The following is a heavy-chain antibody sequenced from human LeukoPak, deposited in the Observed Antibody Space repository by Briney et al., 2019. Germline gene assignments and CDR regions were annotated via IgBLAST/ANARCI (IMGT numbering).Heavy chain of an antibody. CDR2: INHGGST. CDR1: GGSFSGYY. Sequence: SETLSLTCAVYGGSFSGYYWSWIRQPPGKGLEWIGEINHGGSTNYNPSLKSRVTISVDTSKNQFSLKLSSVTAADTAVYYCAREGVDYSNTTGHYYYYYYMDVWGKGTTVTVSS. J-gene: IGHJ6*03. CDR3: AREGVDYSNTTGHYYYYYYMDV. D-gene: IGHD4-11*01. V-gene: IGHV4-34*01.